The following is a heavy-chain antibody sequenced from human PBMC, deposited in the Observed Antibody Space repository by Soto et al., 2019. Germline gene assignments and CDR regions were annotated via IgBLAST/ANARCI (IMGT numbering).Heavy chain of an antibody. CDR2: ISVGGGN. CDR3: ARVARGTPTSVVGAFDI. Sequence: QVQLQQWGAGLLKPSETLSLTCAVFGGSVNSGNYYWSWSRQPRGKGQERMGEISVGGGNHFNPSLKSRVTISADTSKNQFYLQMSSVTAADTALYSCARVARGTPTSVVGAFDIWGPGTMVTVSS. V-gene: IGHV4-34*01. J-gene: IGHJ3*02. CDR1: GGSVNSGNYY. D-gene: IGHD2-15*01.